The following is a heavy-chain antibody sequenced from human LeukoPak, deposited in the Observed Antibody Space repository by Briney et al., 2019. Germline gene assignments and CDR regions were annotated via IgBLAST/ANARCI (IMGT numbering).Heavy chain of an antibody. CDR3: AGAGSGSPRFDY. Sequence: SVKVSCKASGGTFSSYAISWVRQAPGQGLEWMGGIIPIFGTANYAQKFQGRVTITADESTSTAYMELSSLRSEDTAVYYCAGAGSGSPRFDYWGQGTLVTVSS. V-gene: IGHV1-69*13. CDR1: GGTFSSYA. J-gene: IGHJ4*02. CDR2: IIPIFGTA. D-gene: IGHD3-10*01.